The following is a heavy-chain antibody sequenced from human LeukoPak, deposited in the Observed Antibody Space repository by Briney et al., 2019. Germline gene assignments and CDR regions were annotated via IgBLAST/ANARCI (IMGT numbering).Heavy chain of an antibody. V-gene: IGHV4-61*01. J-gene: IGHJ4*02. CDR3: ARGSGRDGYFDY. D-gene: IGHD2-15*01. Sequence: SETLSLTCTVSRGSVSSGSYYWSWIRQPPGKGLEWIGYIYYSGSTNYNPSLKSRVTISVDTSKNQFSLKLSSVTAADTAVYYCARGSGRDGYFDYWGQGTLVTVSS. CDR2: IYYSGST. CDR1: RGSVSSGSYY.